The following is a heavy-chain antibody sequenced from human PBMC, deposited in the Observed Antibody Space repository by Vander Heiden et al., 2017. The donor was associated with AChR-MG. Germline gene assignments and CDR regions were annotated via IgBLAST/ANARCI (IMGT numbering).Heavy chain of an antibody. CDR1: GGSINNNYY. CDR3: ARRPPVTYHWFDP. J-gene: IGHJ5*02. V-gene: IGHV4-39*01. D-gene: IGHD4-4*01. Sequence: QLQLHESGPGLVKPSETLSLTCTVSGGSINNNYYWGWIRQPPGKGLEWIGSIYYSGTTYYNPSLKSRVTISVDTSKNQFSLKVNSVTAADTAVYYCARRPPVTYHWFDPWGQGTLVTVSS. CDR2: IYYSGTT.